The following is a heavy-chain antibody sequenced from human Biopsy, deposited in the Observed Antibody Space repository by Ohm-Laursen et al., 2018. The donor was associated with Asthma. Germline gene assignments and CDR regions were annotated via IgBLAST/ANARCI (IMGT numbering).Heavy chain of an antibody. CDR2: ISVYNGNT. CDR3: ARAVDYSHYYGIDV. J-gene: IGHJ6*02. CDR1: GYTSNSAG. Sequence: ASVKVSYKTSGYTSNSAGITWVRQAPGQGLEWMGWISVYNGNTKVAQKLQDRVTMITDTSTSTAYMELRSLRSDDTAVYFCARAVDYSHYYGIDVWGQGTTVTVS. D-gene: IGHD3-10*01. V-gene: IGHV1-18*01.